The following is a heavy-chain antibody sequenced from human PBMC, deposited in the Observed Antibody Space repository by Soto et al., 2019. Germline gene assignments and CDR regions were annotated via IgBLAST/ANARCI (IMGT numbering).Heavy chain of an antibody. J-gene: IGHJ4*02. D-gene: IGHD3-16*01. CDR2: VKQDGSDR. Sequence: EVRLVESGGGLVQPGGSLTLTCAASGFTFRGSWMSWVRQAPGKGLEWVANVKQDGSDRYYVGSVQGRFTISRDNAKKSMFLERKSLRGEDTAVYYCARGGGNFDYWGQGTLVTVSS. V-gene: IGHV3-7*04. CDR1: GFTFRGSW. CDR3: ARGGGNFDY.